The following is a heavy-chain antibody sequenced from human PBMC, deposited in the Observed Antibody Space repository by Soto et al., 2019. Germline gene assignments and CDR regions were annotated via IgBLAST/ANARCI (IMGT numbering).Heavy chain of an antibody. CDR2: FDPEDGET. CDR1: GYTVTELS. CDR3: ATHRMITFGGVIVMNAFDI. V-gene: IGHV1-24*01. J-gene: IGHJ3*02. D-gene: IGHD3-16*02. Sequence: ASVKVSCKXSGYTVTELSMHWVRQAPGKGLEWMGGFDPEDGETIYAQKFQGRVTMTEDTSTDTAYMELSSLRSEDTAVYYCATHRMITFGGVIVMNAFDIWGQGTMVTVSS.